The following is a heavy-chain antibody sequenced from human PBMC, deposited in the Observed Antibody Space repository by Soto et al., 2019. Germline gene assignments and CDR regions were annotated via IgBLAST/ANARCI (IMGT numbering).Heavy chain of an antibody. Sequence: ASVKVSCKASGYTFTGYYMHWVRQAPGQGLEWMGWINPNSGGTNYAQKFRGWVTMTRDTSISTAYMELSRLRADDTAVYYCARGSWGDIVVVPAAPMKDAFDIWGQGTMVTVSS. CDR3: ARGSWGDIVVVPAAPMKDAFDI. J-gene: IGHJ3*02. CDR2: INPNSGGT. D-gene: IGHD2-2*01. V-gene: IGHV1-2*04. CDR1: GYTFTGYY.